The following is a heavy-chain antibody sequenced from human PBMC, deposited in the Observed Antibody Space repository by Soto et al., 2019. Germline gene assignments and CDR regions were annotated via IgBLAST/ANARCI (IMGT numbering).Heavy chain of an antibody. J-gene: IGHJ4*02. Sequence: QVQLVQSGAEVKKPGSSVKVSCKASGGTFSRYAISWVRQAPGQGLEWMGGIIPMVGKANYAQKFQGRVTITADESTSTGYMELSSLISEDTAVYYCARDGTLYDTSGYYYLYWGQGTLVTVSS. CDR1: GGTFSRYA. V-gene: IGHV1-69*01. CDR3: ARDGTLYDTSGYYYLY. D-gene: IGHD3-22*01. CDR2: IIPMVGKA.